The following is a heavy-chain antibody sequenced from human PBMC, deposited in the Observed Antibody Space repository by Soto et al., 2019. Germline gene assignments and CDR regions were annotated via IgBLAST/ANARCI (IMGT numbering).Heavy chain of an antibody. J-gene: IGHJ4*02. Sequence: EVQLLESGGGLVQPGGSLRLSCAASGFTFSSYAMSWVRQAPGKGLEWVSAISGSGGSTYYADSVKGRFTISRDNSTNTLYLQMNSLRAEDPAVYYCANPLWFGELSNWGQGTLVTVSS. CDR2: ISGSGGST. CDR3: ANPLWFGELSN. V-gene: IGHV3-23*01. CDR1: GFTFSSYA. D-gene: IGHD3-10*01.